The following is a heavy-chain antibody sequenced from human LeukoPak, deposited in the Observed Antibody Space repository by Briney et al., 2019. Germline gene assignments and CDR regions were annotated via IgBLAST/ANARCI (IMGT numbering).Heavy chain of an antibody. CDR3: ARDLDCSSTSCPGWFDP. V-gene: IGHV4-30-4*01. CDR2: IYYSGST. D-gene: IGHD2-2*01. J-gene: IGHJ5*02. Sequence: SGTLSLTCTVSGGSISSGDYYWSWIRQPPGKGLEWIGYIYYSGSTYYNPSLKSRVTISVDTSKNQFSLKLSSVTAADTAVYYCARDLDCSSTSCPGWFDPWGQGTLVTVSS. CDR1: GGSISSGDYY.